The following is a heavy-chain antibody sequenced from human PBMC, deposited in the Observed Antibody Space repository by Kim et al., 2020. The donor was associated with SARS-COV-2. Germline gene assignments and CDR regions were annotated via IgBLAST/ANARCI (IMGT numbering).Heavy chain of an antibody. CDR3: AREGAVAGHIDY. D-gene: IGHD6-19*01. V-gene: IGHV3-53*01. Sequence: YYADSVTGRFTISRENSKNTLYLQMNSLRAEDTAMYYCAREGAVAGHIDYWGQGTLVTVST. J-gene: IGHJ4*02.